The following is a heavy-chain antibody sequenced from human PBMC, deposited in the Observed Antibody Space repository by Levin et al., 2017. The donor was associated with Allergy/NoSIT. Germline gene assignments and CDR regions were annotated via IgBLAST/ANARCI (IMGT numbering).Heavy chain of an antibody. CDR2: IYYSGST. CDR1: GGSISSYY. D-gene: IGHD4-17*01. Sequence: PSETLSLTCTVSGGSISSYYWSWIRQPPGKGLEWIGYIYYSGSTNYNPSLKSRVTISVDTSKNQFSLKLSSVTAADTAVYYCARATDDYGDYDAFDIWGQGTMVTVSS. V-gene: IGHV4-59*01. CDR3: ARATDDYGDYDAFDI. J-gene: IGHJ3*02.